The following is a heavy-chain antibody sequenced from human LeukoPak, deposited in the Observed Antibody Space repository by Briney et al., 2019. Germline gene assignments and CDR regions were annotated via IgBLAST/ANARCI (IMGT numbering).Heavy chain of an antibody. V-gene: IGHV3-21*01. Sequence: GGSLRLSCAGSGFTFSSHSMNWVRQAPGKGLEWVSIISSSSSYIYYADSVKGRFTISRDNAKNSLYLQMNSLRAEDTAVYYCARAFGYDYVFDYWGQGALVTVSS. J-gene: IGHJ4*02. D-gene: IGHD5-12*01. CDR2: ISSSSSYI. CDR1: GFTFSSHS. CDR3: ARAFGYDYVFDY.